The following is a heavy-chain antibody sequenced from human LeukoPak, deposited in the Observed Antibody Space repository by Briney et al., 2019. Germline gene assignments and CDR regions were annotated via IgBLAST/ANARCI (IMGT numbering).Heavy chain of an antibody. V-gene: IGHV1-18*01. CDR2: ISAYNGNT. CDR3: ARDLLLYCSSTSCPGGAFDI. J-gene: IGHJ3*02. D-gene: IGHD2-2*01. CDR1: GYTFTSYG. Sequence: ASVKVSCKASGYTFTSYGISWVRQAPGQGLEWMGWISAYNGNTNYAQKLQGRVTMTTDTSTSTAYMELRSLRSDDTAVYYCARDLLLYCSSTSCPGGAFDIWGQGTMVTVSS.